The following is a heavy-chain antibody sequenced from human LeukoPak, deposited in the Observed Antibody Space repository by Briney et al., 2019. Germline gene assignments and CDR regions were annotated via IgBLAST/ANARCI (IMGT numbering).Heavy chain of an antibody. D-gene: IGHD4-17*01. J-gene: IGHJ6*02. CDR3: ASHLYGYGMDV. Sequence: NPSETLSLTCTVSGGSISSYYWSWIRQPPGKGLEWIGYIYYSGSTNCNPSLKSRVTISVDTSKNQFSLKLSSVTAADTAVYYCASHLYGYGMDVWGQGTTVTVSS. CDR1: GGSISSYY. CDR2: IYYSGST. V-gene: IGHV4-59*01.